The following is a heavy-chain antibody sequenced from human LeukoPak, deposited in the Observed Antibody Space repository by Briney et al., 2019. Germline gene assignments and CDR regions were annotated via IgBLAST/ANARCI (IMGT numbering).Heavy chain of an antibody. CDR1: GYSFTSYW. Sequence: GESLKISCKGSGYSFTSYWIGWVRQLPGKGLEWMGIIYPGDSDTRYSPSFQGQVTISADKSINTAYLQWSSLKASDTAMYYCARRFHDFWSGPLNYFDYWGQGTLVTVSS. D-gene: IGHD3-3*01. CDR2: IYPGDSDT. V-gene: IGHV5-51*01. J-gene: IGHJ4*02. CDR3: ARRFHDFWSGPLNYFDY.